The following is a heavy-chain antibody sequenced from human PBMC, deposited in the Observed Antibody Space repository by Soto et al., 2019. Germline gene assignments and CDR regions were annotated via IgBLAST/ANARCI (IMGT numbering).Heavy chain of an antibody. V-gene: IGHV5-51*01. CDR3: ARPYTMVDAFDI. J-gene: IGHJ3*02. CDR1: GDSFTAYW. CDR2: IYPGDSDT. D-gene: IGHD3-10*01. Sequence: GESLKISCKVSGDSFTAYWIGWVRQMPGKGLEWMGVIYPGDSDTRYSPSFQGQVTISADKSISTAYLQWRSLKASDTAIYYCARPYTMVDAFDIWGQGTMVTVSS.